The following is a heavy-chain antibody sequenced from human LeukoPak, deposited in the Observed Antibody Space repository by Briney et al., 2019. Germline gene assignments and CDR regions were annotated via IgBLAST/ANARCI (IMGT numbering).Heavy chain of an antibody. J-gene: IGHJ4*02. V-gene: IGHV5-51*01. Sequence: GESLKISCKGSGYTFTSYWIGWVRQMPGKGLEWMGLRNPADSDTRYSPSFQGQVTISVDKSISTAYLEWSSLKASDTAMYYCARPYIAAAGSDYWGQGTLVTVSS. CDR3: ARPYIAAAGSDY. D-gene: IGHD6-13*01. CDR1: GYTFTSYW. CDR2: RNPADSDT.